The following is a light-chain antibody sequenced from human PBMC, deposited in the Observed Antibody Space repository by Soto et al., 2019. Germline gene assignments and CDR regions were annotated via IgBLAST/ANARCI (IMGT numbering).Light chain of an antibody. V-gene: IGLV1-40*01. CDR2: GNS. J-gene: IGLJ1*01. Sequence: QSVLTQPPSVSGAPGQRVTISCTGITSNIGAGYDVNWYQQLPGTAPKLLIYGNSNRPSGVPDRFSGSKSGTSASLAITGLQAEEEADYYCQSYDSSLSGLVFVTGTKVTVL. CDR3: QSYDSSLSGLV. CDR1: TSNIGAGYD.